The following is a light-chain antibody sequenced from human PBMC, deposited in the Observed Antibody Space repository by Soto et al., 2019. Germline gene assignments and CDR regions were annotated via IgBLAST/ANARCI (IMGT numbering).Light chain of an antibody. CDR2: AAS. V-gene: IGKV1-39*01. Sequence: DIQMTQSPSSLSASVGHRVTITCRASQSIRSYLYWYQQKPGKAPKLLIYAASSLQSGVPSSFSGSGSWTEFTPTISSLQTEDFATYYCQQSSSTPPTFGQGTKVEIK. CDR3: QQSSSTPPT. J-gene: IGKJ1*01. CDR1: QSIRSY.